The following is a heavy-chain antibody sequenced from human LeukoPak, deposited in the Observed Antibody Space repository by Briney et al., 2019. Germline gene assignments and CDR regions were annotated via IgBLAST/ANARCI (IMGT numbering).Heavy chain of an antibody. CDR3: ARLRGKRSTSWGGNNWFDP. V-gene: IGHV1-69*05. J-gene: IGHJ5*02. CDR2: IIPIFGTA. CDR1: GGTFSSYA. D-gene: IGHD2-2*01. Sequence: ASVKVSCKASGGTFSSYAISWVRQAPGQGLEWMGGIIPIFGTANYAQKFQGRVTITTDESTSTAYMELSSLRSEDTAVYYCARLRGKRSTSWGGNNWFDPWGQGTLVTVSS.